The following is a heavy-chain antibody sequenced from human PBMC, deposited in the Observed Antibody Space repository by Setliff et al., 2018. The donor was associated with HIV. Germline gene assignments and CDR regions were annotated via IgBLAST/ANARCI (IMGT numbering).Heavy chain of an antibody. Sequence: ASVKVSCKASGYTFTNYAMHWVRQAPGQRLEWMGWINAGNGDTKYSQKFQGRVTFTWDTSASTAYMELSSLRSEDTGIYYCSRSGVPPYYYYGMDVWGQGTTVTVSS. CDR2: INAGNGDT. CDR1: GYTFTNYA. J-gene: IGHJ6*02. V-gene: IGHV1-3*01. D-gene: IGHD3-10*01. CDR3: SRSGVPPYYYYGMDV.